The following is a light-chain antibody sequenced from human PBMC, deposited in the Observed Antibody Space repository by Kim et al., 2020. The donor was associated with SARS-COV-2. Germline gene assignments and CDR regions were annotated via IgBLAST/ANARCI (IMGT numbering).Light chain of an antibody. CDR2: DNK. CDR1: STNIGNNY. J-gene: IGLJ2*01. CDR3: GTWDSSLSAVV. Sequence: GQKVTISCSISSTNIGNNYVSWYQQLPGTAPKLLIYDNKKRPSGIPDRFSGSKSGTSATLGITGLQTGDEADYYCGTWDSSLSAVVFGGGTQLTVL. V-gene: IGLV1-51*01.